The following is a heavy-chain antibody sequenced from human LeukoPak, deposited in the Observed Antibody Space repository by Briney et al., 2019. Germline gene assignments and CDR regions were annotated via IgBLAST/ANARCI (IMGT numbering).Heavy chain of an antibody. Sequence: PGGSLRLSCAPSEFTFNNYTLNWVRQVPGKGLEWVSSINNSSRYISYAGSVNGRFTISRDNAKNSLYLQMNSLRAEDTAVYYCARDLGIVYYYGMDVWGQGTTVIVS. D-gene: IGHD7-27*01. CDR3: ARDLGIVYYYGMDV. J-gene: IGHJ6*02. CDR2: INNSSRYI. CDR1: EFTFNNYT. V-gene: IGHV3-21*01.